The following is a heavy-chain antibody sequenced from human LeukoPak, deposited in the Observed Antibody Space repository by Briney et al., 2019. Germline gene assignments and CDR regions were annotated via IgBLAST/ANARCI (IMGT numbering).Heavy chain of an antibody. D-gene: IGHD3-3*01. CDR1: GGTFSSYA. CDR2: IIPIFGAA. V-gene: IGHV1-69*13. CDR3: ARGTINFGVVTGRFDP. Sequence: SVKVSCKASGGTFSSYAISWVRQAPGQGLEWMGGIIPIFGAANYAQKFQGRVTITADESTSTAYMELSSLRSEDTAVYYCARGTINFGVVTGRFDPWGQGTLVTVSS. J-gene: IGHJ5*02.